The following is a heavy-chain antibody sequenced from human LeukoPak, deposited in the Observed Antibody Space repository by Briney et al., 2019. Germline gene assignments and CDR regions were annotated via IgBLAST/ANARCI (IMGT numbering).Heavy chain of an antibody. J-gene: IGHJ4*02. CDR1: GYTFTSYA. CDR3: ARDLPFNYYGSGTPLFGY. D-gene: IGHD3-10*01. Sequence: ASVKVSCKASGYTFTSYAMNWVRRAPGQGLEWMGWINTNTGNPTYAQGFIGRFVFSLDTSVSTAYLQISSLKAEDTAVYYCARDLPFNYYGSGTPLFGYWGQGTLVTVSS. CDR2: INTNTGNP. V-gene: IGHV7-4-1*02.